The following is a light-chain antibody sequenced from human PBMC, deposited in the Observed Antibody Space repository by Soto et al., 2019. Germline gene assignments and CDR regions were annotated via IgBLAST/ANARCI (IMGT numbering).Light chain of an antibody. Sequence: EIVLTQSPATLSLSPGERATLSCRASQTIDNYLHWYQQKPGQAPRLLIYDGFYRAAGVPARFSGVGSGTDFTLTISSLEPEDFAFYYCQQRMDWPLTFGGGTRVEI. CDR2: DGF. CDR3: QQRMDWPLT. CDR1: QTIDNY. J-gene: IGKJ4*01. V-gene: IGKV3-11*01.